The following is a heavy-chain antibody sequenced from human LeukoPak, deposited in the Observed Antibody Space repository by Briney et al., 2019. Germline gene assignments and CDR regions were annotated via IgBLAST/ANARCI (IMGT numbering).Heavy chain of an antibody. J-gene: IGHJ6*03. CDR2: MNPNSGNT. V-gene: IGHV1-8*03. CDR1: GYTFTSYD. Sequence: ASVKVSCKASGYTFTSYDIDWVRQATGQGLEWMGWMNPNSGNTGYAQKFQGRVTITRNTSISTAYMELSSLRSEDTAVYYCARGPFTQYYYDSSYYYYYYMDVWGKGTTVTVSS. CDR3: ARGPFTQYYYDSSYYYYYYMDV. D-gene: IGHD3-22*01.